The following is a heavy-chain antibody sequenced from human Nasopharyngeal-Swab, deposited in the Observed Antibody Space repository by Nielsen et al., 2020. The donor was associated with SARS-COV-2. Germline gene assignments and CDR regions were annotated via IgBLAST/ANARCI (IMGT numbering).Heavy chain of an antibody. CDR3: ARVSRGPSESYYSLNFDY. CDR2: ISYDGSNK. CDR1: GFTFSSYA. Sequence: GGSLRLSCAASGFTFSSYAMHWVRQAPGKGLEWVAVISYDGSNKYYADSVKGRFTISRDNSKNTLYLQMNSLRAEDTAVYYCARVSRGPSESYYSLNFDYWGQGTLVTVSS. D-gene: IGHD1-26*01. V-gene: IGHV3-30-3*01. J-gene: IGHJ4*02.